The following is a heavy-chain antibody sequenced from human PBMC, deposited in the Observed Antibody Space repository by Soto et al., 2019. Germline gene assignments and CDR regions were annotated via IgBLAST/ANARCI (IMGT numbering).Heavy chain of an antibody. D-gene: IGHD2-15*01. CDR3: ARGTVVVVAATPLTPFDY. J-gene: IGHJ4*02. CDR1: GFTFSSYA. V-gene: IGHV3-30-3*01. CDR2: ISYDGSNK. Sequence: PGGSLRLSCAASGFTFSSYAMHWVRQAPGKGLEWVAVISYDGSNKYYADSVKGRFTISRDNSKNTLYLQMNSLRAEDTAVYYCARGTVVVVAATPLTPFDYWGQGTLVTVSS.